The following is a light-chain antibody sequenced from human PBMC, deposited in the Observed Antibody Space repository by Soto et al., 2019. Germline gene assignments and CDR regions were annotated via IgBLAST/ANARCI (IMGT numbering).Light chain of an antibody. V-gene: IGKV3-15*01. CDR2: GAS. J-gene: IGKJ4*01. CDR1: QSVSSN. CDR3: QQYNKWPLT. Sequence: ETVMTQSPATLSVSPGERATLSCRASQSVSSNLAWYQQKPGQAPRLLIYGASTGPSSIPARFSGSGSGTDFTLTITSLQSEDFAVYYCQQYNKWPLTFGGGTKVEIK.